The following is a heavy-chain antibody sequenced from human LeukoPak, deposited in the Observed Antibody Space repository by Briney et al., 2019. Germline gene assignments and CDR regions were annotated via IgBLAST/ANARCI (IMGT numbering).Heavy chain of an antibody. Sequence: GGSLRLSCAASGFTFSSYGMHWVRQAPGKGLEWVAVIWYDGSNKYYADSVKGRFTISRDNSKNTLYLQMNSLRAGDTAVYYCARDIGWNGDAFDIWGQGTMVTVSS. D-gene: IGHD1-1*01. CDR2: IWYDGSNK. CDR1: GFTFSSYG. V-gene: IGHV3-33*01. J-gene: IGHJ3*02. CDR3: ARDIGWNGDAFDI.